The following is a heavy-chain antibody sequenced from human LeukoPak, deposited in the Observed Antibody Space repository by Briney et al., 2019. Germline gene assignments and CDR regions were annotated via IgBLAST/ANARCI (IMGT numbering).Heavy chain of an antibody. D-gene: IGHD3-3*01. Sequence: ASVKVSCKASGYTFTSYYMHWVRQAPGQGLEWMGIINPSGGSTSYAQKFQGRVTMTRDMSTSTVYMELSSLRSEDTAVYYCAGGSLTIFGVVIIQDYYYYGMDVWGQGTTVTVSS. CDR3: AGGSLTIFGVVIIQDYYYYGMDV. J-gene: IGHJ6*02. V-gene: IGHV1-46*01. CDR2: INPSGGST. CDR1: GYTFTSYY.